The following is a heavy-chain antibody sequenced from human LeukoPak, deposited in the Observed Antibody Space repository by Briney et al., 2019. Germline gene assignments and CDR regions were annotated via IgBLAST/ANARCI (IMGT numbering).Heavy chain of an antibody. CDR3: AKDRYNWNQDRGGAYYYYGMDV. CDR2: INWNSGNI. D-gene: IGHD1-20*01. Sequence: PGGSLRLSRAASGFTFDDYAMYWVRQAPGKGLEWVSSINWNSGNIGYADSMKGRFTISRDNAKNSLYLQMNSLRAEDTALYYCAKDRYNWNQDRGGAYYYYGMDVWGQGTTVTVSS. J-gene: IGHJ6*02. V-gene: IGHV3-9*01. CDR1: GFTFDDYA.